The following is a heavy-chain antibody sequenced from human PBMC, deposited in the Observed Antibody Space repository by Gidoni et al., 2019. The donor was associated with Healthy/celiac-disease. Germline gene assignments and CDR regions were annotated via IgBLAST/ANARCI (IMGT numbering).Heavy chain of an antibody. CDR3: TTVTPDYGGNSLLGY. D-gene: IGHD4-17*01. J-gene: IGHJ4*02. Sequence: EVQLVESGGGLVKPGGSLRLSCSASGLTFSNAWMRWVRQAPGKGLEWVGRIKSKTDGGTTDYAAPVKGRFTISRDDSKNTLYLQMNSLKTEDTAVYYCTTVTPDYGGNSLLGYWGQGTLVTVSS. CDR2: IKSKTDGGTT. V-gene: IGHV3-15*01. CDR1: GLTFSNAW.